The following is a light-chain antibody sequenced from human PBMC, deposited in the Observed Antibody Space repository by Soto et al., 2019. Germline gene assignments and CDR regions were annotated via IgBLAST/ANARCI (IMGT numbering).Light chain of an antibody. CDR2: EAS. CDR3: SSYRSGSTYV. J-gene: IGLJ1*01. Sequence: QSALTQPASVSGSPGQSITISCTGTSSDVGTYNYVSWHQQRPGQAPKLMIYEASNRPSGLSDHFSASKSGNTASLTISGLQAGDEADYYCSSYRSGSTYVFGTGTKLTVL. CDR1: SSDVGTYNY. V-gene: IGLV2-14*01.